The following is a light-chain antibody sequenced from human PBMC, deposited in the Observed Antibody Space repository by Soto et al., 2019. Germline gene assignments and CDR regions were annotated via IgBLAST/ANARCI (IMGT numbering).Light chain of an antibody. CDR2: GAS. Sequence: EIVLTQSPGTLSLSPGERATVFCRAGQSVYRSYLAWFQQKPGQAPRLLIYGASRRATGIPDRFSGSGSGTDFTLTITRLEPEDFAVYYCHQYDSSSRTFGLGPQVEI. CDR1: QSVYRSY. CDR3: HQYDSSSRT. J-gene: IGKJ1*01. V-gene: IGKV3-20*01.